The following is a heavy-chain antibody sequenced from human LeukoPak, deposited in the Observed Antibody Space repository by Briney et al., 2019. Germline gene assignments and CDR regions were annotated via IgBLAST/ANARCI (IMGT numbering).Heavy chain of an antibody. J-gene: IGHJ6*02. CDR3: ARGPRGGNGDPYGYYYYYGMDV. Sequence: GASVKVSCKASGYTFTSYDINWVRQATGQGLEWMGWMNPNSGNTGYAQKFQGRVTMTRNTSISTAYMELSSLRSEDTAVYYCARGPRGGNGDPYGYYYYYGMDVWGRGTTVTVSS. CDR1: GYTFTSYD. D-gene: IGHD4-23*01. V-gene: IGHV1-8*01. CDR2: MNPNSGNT.